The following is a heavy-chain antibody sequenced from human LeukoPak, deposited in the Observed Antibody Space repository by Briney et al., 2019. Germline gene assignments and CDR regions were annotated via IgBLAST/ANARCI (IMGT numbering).Heavy chain of an antibody. CDR1: GYTFTSYG. J-gene: IGHJ4*02. V-gene: IGHV1-18*01. CDR3: AIRQPAMDY. Sequence: ASVTLARSAAGYTFTSYGIGWGLRAPGPGHEWMGWISAYNGNTNYAQKLQGRVTMTTVTSTSTAYMELRSLRFDDTAVYYCAIRQPAMDYWGQGTLVTVSS. CDR2: ISAYNGNT. D-gene: IGHD2-2*01.